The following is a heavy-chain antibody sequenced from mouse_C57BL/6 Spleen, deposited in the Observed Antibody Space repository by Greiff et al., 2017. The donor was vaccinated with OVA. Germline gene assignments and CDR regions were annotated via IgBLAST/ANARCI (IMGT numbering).Heavy chain of an antibody. CDR3: AKHETLYGSSPWFAY. J-gene: IGHJ3*01. CDR2: IWGGGST. V-gene: IGHV2-9*01. CDR1: GFSLTSYG. D-gene: IGHD1-1*01. Sequence: VKLVESGPGLVAPSQSLSITCTVSGFSLTSYGVDWVRQPPGKGLEWLGVIWGGGSTNYNSALMSSLSLSKDNSKSQVFLKMNSLQTDDTAMYYCAKHETLYGSSPWFAYWGQGTLVTVSA.